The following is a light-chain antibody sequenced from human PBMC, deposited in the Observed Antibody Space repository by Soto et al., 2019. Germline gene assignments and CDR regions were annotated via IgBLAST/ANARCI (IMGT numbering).Light chain of an antibody. J-gene: IGLJ3*02. CDR1: SGSVSTSYY. CDR2: STN. CDR3: VRYMGSGNHWV. Sequence: QAVVTQEPSFSVSPGGTVTLTCGLSSGSVSTSYYPSWYQQTPGQAPRTLIYSTNTRSSGVPDRFSGSILGNKAALTITGAQADDESDYYCVRYMGSGNHWVFGGGTKVTVL. V-gene: IGLV8-61*01.